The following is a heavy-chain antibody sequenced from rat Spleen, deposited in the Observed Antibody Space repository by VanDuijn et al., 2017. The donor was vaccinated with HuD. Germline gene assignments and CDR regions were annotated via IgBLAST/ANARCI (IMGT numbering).Heavy chain of an antibody. CDR3: AKEGDGGYSSYPNWFAY. CDR2: ISTGGDNT. J-gene: IGHJ3*01. D-gene: IGHD1-8*01. V-gene: IGHV5S13*01. CDR1: GFTFNKYD. Sequence: EVQLVESGGGSVQPGRSLKLSCAASGFTFNKYDMAWVRQAPTKGLEWIASISTGGDNTYFRDSVKGRFTISRDNAKSTQYLQMDSLRSEDTATYYCAKEGDGGYSSYPNWFAYWGQGTLVTVSS.